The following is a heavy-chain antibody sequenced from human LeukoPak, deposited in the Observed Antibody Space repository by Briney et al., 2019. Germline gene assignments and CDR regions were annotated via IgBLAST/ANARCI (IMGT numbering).Heavy chain of an antibody. V-gene: IGHV5-51*01. D-gene: IGHD2-2*01. Sequence: RGESLKISCKGSGSSFTSYWIAWVRQMPGKGLEWMGITYPGDSDTRYSPSFQGQVTISADKSISTAYLQWSSLKASDTAMYYCARRGGYCSSTSSYPRNWFDPWGQGTLVTVSS. CDR1: GSSFTSYW. CDR3: ARRGGYCSSTSSYPRNWFDP. J-gene: IGHJ5*02. CDR2: TYPGDSDT.